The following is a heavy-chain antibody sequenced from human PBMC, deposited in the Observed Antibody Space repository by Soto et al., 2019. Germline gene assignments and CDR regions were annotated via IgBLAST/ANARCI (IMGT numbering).Heavy chain of an antibody. V-gene: IGHV1-46*03. D-gene: IGHD3-3*01. CDR2: INPSGGST. Sequence: ASVKVSCKASGYTFTSYYVHWVRQAPGQGLEWMGIINPSGGSTSYAQKFQGRVTMTRDTSTSTVYMELSSLRSEDTAVYYCARGEGNYDFWSGYRGDAFDIWGQGTMVTVSS. CDR1: GYTFTSYY. J-gene: IGHJ3*02. CDR3: ARGEGNYDFWSGYRGDAFDI.